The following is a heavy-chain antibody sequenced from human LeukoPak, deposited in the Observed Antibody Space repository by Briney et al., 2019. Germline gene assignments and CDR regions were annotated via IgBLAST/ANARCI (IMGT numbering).Heavy chain of an antibody. V-gene: IGHV3-21*01. CDR2: ISSSSSYI. D-gene: IGHD3-10*01. CDR1: GFTFSSYS. CDR3: ARGWFGESHGMDV. Sequence: GASLRLSCAASGFTFSSYSMNWVRQAPGKGLEWVSSISSSSSYIYYADSVKGRFTISRDNAKNSLYLQMNSLRAEDTAVYYCARGWFGESHGMDVWGQGTTVTVSS. J-gene: IGHJ6*02.